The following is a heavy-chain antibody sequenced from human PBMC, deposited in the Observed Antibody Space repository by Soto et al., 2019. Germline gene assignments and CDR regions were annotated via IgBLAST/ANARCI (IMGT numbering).Heavy chain of an antibody. V-gene: IGHV4-4*02. J-gene: IGHJ4*02. CDR2: IYHTGIT. CDR3: ASGHPYYDSSGYSKPFDY. D-gene: IGHD3-22*01. CDR1: GDSISSVNW. Sequence: PSETLSLTCAVSGDSISSVNWWSWVRQSPGQGLEWIGDIYHTGITNYNPSLQSRVTISVDKSKNQFSLKLSSVTAADTAVYYCASGHPYYDSSGYSKPFDYWGQGTLVTVSS.